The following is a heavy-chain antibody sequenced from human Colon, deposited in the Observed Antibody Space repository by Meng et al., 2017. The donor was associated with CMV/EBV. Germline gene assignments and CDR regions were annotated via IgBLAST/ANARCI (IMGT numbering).Heavy chain of an antibody. D-gene: IGHD1-26*01. V-gene: IGHV4-34*01. Sequence: QVQLPQGGAGLLKPSETLALTCAVYGGSFSEDYWSWIRHPPGRGLEWIGEIRHSGSTSYSYNSSLKSRVTISIDTSKNQFSLELTSVTAADTAVYYCAGGSYQAWELLHYWGQGTLVTVSS. CDR3: AGGSYQAWELLHY. J-gene: IGHJ4*02. CDR2: IRHSGSTSY. CDR1: GGSFSEDY.